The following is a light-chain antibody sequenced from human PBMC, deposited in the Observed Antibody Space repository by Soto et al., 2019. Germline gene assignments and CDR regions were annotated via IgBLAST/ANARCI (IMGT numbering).Light chain of an antibody. CDR1: SSNIGSNY. Sequence: QSVLTQPPSASGTPGQRVTISCSGSSSNIGSNYVFSYQQLPGTAPKLLIYSNIQRPSGVPERFSRSKSGTSVSLVIRGVRSEDEAECYCTAWDNSLSGYVFGNGTKVTVL. V-gene: IGLV1-47*02. CDR3: TAWDNSLSGYV. J-gene: IGLJ1*01. CDR2: SNI.